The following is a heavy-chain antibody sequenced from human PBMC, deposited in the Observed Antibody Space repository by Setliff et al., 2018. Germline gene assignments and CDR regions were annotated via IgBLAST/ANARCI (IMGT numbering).Heavy chain of an antibody. CDR1: GGTFRSYG. CDR2: TIPSFGST. D-gene: IGHD5-18*01. V-gene: IGHV1-69*05. CDR3: AREGVDTRSSTDYRYYMDV. Sequence: SVKVSCKASGGTFRSYGISWVRQAPEQGLEWMGGTIPSFGSTNYAQKFQDRVTIITDESTSTAYMELSSLRTEDTAVYYCAREGVDTRSSTDYRYYMDVWGKGTTVTVSS. J-gene: IGHJ6*03.